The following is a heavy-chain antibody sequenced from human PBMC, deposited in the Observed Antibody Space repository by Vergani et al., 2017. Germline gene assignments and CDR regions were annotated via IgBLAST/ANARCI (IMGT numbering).Heavy chain of an antibody. CDR2: ISWNSGST. CDR1: GFTFDDYA. J-gene: IGHJ4*02. CDR3: AKAGRPRSYYSFFDY. D-gene: IGHD1-26*01. Sequence: EVQLLESGGGLVQPGRSLRLSCAASGFTFDDYAMHWVRQAPGKGLEWVSGISWNSGSTGYADSVKGRFTIARDNAKNALYLQMNSLRAEDTALYYCAKAGRPRSYYSFFDYWGQGTLVTVSS. V-gene: IGHV3-9*01.